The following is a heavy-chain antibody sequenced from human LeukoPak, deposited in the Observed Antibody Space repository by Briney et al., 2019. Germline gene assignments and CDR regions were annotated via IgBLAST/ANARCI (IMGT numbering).Heavy chain of an antibody. CDR3: ARAFGLTDY. D-gene: IGHD3/OR15-3a*01. J-gene: IGHJ4*02. Sequence: GGSLRLSCAASGFTFSSYGMSWVRQAPGKGLEWVANIKKVGSEKYYADSVKGRFTISRDNAKNSLYLQMNSLRDEDTAVYYCARAFGLTDYWGQGTLVTVSS. CDR2: IKKVGSEK. V-gene: IGHV3-7*02. CDR1: GFTFSSYG.